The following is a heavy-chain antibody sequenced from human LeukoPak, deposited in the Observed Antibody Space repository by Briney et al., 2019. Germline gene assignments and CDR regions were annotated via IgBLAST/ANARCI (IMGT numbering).Heavy chain of an antibody. Sequence: SQTLSLTCTVSGGSISNGDYYWSWIRQPPGKGLEWIGYIYYSGSTYYNPSLKSRVTISVDTSKNQFSLKLSSVTAADTAVYYCARVGYDSSGYYSDYFDYWGQGTLVTVSS. CDR2: IYYSGST. CDR3: ARVGYDSSGYYSDYFDY. J-gene: IGHJ4*02. V-gene: IGHV4-30-4*01. D-gene: IGHD3-22*01. CDR1: GGSISNGDYY.